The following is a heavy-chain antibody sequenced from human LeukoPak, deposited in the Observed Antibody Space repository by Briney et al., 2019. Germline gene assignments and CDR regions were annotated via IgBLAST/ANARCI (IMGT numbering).Heavy chain of an antibody. Sequence: PGGSLRLSCAASGFTFDDYAMHWVRHAPGKGPEWVSGISWNSGSIGYADSVKGRFTISRDNAKNSLYLQMNSLRAEDMALYYCAKSESSGWPIDAFDIWGQGTMVTVSS. CDR2: ISWNSGSI. D-gene: IGHD6-19*01. CDR3: AKSESSGWPIDAFDI. J-gene: IGHJ3*02. V-gene: IGHV3-9*03. CDR1: GFTFDDYA.